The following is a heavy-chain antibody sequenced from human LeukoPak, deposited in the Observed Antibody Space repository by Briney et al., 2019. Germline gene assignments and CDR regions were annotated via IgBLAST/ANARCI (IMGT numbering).Heavy chain of an antibody. CDR2: IRYDGSNK. CDR3: ARALRWVPSAYVGY. J-gene: IGHJ4*02. CDR1: GFTFSSYG. D-gene: IGHD1-1*01. V-gene: IGHV3-30*02. Sequence: AGGSLRLSCAASGFTFSSYGMHWVRQAPGKELEWVAFIRYDGSNKYYADSVKGRFTISRDNAKNSLYLQMNSLRAEDTAVYYCARALRWVPSAYVGYWGQGTLVTVSS.